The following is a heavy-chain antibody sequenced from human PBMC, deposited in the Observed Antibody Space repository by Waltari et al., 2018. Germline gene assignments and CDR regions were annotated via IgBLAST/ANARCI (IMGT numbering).Heavy chain of an antibody. CDR3: ARGRGRGLYLDS. CDR2: VHRSGRT. V-gene: IGHV4-4*02. J-gene: IGHJ4*02. Sequence: QLQLQQSGPGLVKPSESLYLTCAVSGDSMTPNYWWSWVRQSPGKGLEWIGQVHRSGRTNYNPSLASRVTVSIDTSNKQFSLELPSPTAADTAMYYCARGRGRGLYLDSWGQGTLVTVSP. CDR1: GDSMTPNYW. D-gene: IGHD2-15*01.